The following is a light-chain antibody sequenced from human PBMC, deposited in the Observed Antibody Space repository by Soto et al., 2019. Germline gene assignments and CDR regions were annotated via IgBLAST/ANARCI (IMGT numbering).Light chain of an antibody. V-gene: IGLV1-47*01. CDR2: RNN. J-gene: IGLJ2*01. CDR1: SSNIGSKY. Sequence: QSVLTQPPSASGTPGQWVTISCSGSSSNIGSKYVYWYQQLPGTAPKLLIYRNNQRPSGVPDRFSGSKSGTSASLAISGLRSEDEADYYCAAWDDSLSGVVFGGGTKVTVL. CDR3: AAWDDSLSGVV.